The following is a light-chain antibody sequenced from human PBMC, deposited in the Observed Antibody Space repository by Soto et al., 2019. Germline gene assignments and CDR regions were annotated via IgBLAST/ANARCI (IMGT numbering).Light chain of an antibody. CDR2: GAS. J-gene: IGKJ1*01. Sequence: EIVMTQSPATLSVSPGERATLSCRASQSVSSNLAWYQQKRGQGPRLLSYGASTRATGIPARFSGSGSGTEFTLTISSLQSEDFAVYYCHQYNNWPLWTFGQGTKVEIK. V-gene: IGKV3-15*01. CDR1: QSVSSN. CDR3: HQYNNWPLWT.